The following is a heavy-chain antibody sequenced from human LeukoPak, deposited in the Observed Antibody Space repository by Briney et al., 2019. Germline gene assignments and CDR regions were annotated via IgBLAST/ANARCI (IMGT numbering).Heavy chain of an antibody. V-gene: IGHV1-69*13. CDR2: IIPIFGTA. CDR3: AKVGSSGWYSYYFDY. J-gene: IGHJ4*02. CDR1: GGTFSSYA. D-gene: IGHD6-19*01. Sequence: EASVKVSCKASGGTFSSYAISWVRQAPGQGLEWMGGIIPIFGTANYAQKFQGRVTITADESTSTAYMEPSSLRAEDTAVYYCAKVGSSGWYSYYFDYWGQGTLVTVSS.